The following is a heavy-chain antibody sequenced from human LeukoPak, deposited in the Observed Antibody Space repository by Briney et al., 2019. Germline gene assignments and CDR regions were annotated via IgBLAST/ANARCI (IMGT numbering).Heavy chain of an antibody. J-gene: IGHJ4*02. Sequence: PGGSLRLSCAASGFSVGDNYMSWVRQAPGKGLEWVSVIYSSGEIYYIESVEGRFTISRDNSKNILYLQMNTLRAEDTAVYYCAKGIEQQLVLVYYFDYWGQGTLVTVSS. CDR1: GFSVGDNY. CDR2: IYSSGEI. D-gene: IGHD6-13*01. CDR3: AKGIEQQLVLVYYFDY. V-gene: IGHV3-53*01.